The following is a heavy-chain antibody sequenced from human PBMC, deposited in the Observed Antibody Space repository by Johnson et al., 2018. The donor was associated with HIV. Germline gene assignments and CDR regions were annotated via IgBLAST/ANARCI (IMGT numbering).Heavy chain of an antibody. Sequence: QVQLVESGGGVVQPGRSLRLSCVASGFTFSTYGMHWVRQAPGKGLEWVAVIWYDGNNKYYADSVKGRFTISRDNSKNTLYLQMNSLRPEDTAVYHCARRTYRYGESPDAFDIWGQGTMVTVSS. D-gene: IGHD5-18*01. CDR2: IWYDGNNK. CDR3: ARRTYRYGESPDAFDI. CDR1: GFTFSTYG. J-gene: IGHJ3*02. V-gene: IGHV3-30*19.